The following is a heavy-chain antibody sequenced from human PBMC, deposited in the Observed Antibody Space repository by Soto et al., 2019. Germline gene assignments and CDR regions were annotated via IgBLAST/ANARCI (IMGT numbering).Heavy chain of an antibody. Sequence: GGSLRLSCAASGFTFGSYPMTWVRQAPGKGLEWVSSISSGSDTIFYADSVKGRFTISRDNSRSTLYLQMNRLRAEDMAIYYCARILYSSQRDGVDVWGQGTTVTVSS. CDR2: ISSGSDTI. CDR3: ARILYSSQRDGVDV. D-gene: IGHD2-8*01. CDR1: GFTFGSYP. V-gene: IGHV3-23*01. J-gene: IGHJ6*02.